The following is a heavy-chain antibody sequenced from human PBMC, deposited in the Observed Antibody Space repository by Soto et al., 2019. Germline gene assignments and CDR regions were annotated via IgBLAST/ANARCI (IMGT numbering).Heavy chain of an antibody. D-gene: IGHD6-25*01. CDR2: MNPSNGNA. Sequence: ASVKVSCKASGDTFTKYDFNWVRQATGQGLEWMGWMNPSNGNAGYAQKYRGRVTMTGNTSITTAYMELSGLRYDDTAVYYCARRKERSGPNYFDLWGQGTLVTVSS. V-gene: IGHV1-8*01. CDR1: GDTFTKYD. CDR3: ARRKERSGPNYFDL. J-gene: IGHJ4*02.